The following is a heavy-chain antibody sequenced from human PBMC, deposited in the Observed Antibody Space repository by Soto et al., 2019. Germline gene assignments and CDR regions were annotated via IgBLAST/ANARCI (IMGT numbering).Heavy chain of an antibody. CDR2: ISGSGGST. D-gene: IGHD6-19*01. Sequence: EVQLLESGGGLVQPGGSLRLSCAASGFTFSSYAMSWVRQAPGKGLEWVSAISGSGGSTYYADSVKGRFTISRDNSKNTLYLQMNSLRAEDTAVYYCAKDGWGIAVAGTYYYYGMDVWGQGTTVTVS. CDR1: GFTFSSYA. V-gene: IGHV3-23*01. J-gene: IGHJ6*02. CDR3: AKDGWGIAVAGTYYYYGMDV.